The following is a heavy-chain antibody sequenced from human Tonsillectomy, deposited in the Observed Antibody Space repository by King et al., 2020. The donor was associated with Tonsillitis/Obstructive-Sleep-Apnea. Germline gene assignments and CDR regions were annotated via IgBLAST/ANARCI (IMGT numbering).Heavy chain of an antibody. CDR1: GYSFTNYW. V-gene: IGHV5-10-1*03. J-gene: IGHJ6*02. CDR2: IEPTDSYT. D-gene: IGHD2-2*01. Sequence: QLVQSGAEVKKPGESLRISCKGSGYSFTNYWISWVRQMPGKGLEWMGRIEPTDSYTNYSTSFHGHVTISVDKSIGAAYLQWSSLKASDTTMYYLARLGCSTPSCFYYYGMVVWGQGTTVTVSS. CDR3: ARLGCSTPSCFYYYGMVV.